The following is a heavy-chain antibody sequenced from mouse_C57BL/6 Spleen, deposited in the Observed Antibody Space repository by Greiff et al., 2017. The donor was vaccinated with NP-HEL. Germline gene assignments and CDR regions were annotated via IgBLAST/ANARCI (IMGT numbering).Heavy chain of an antibody. Sequence: DVKLQESGPGMVKPSQSLSLTCTVPGYSITSGYDWHWIRHFPGNKLEWMGYISYSGSTNYNPSLKSRISITHDTSKNHFFLKLNSVTTEDTATYYCARGSDSNPAWFAYWGQGTLVTVSA. CDR1: GYSITSGYD. D-gene: IGHD2-5*01. CDR2: ISYSGST. V-gene: IGHV3-1*01. J-gene: IGHJ3*01. CDR3: ARGSDSNPAWFAY.